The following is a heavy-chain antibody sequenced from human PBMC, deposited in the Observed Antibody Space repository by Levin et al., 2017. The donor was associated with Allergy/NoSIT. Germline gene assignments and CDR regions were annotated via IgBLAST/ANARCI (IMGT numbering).Heavy chain of an antibody. Sequence: ASVKVSCKASGYTFTGYYMHWVRQAPGQGLEWMGWINPNSGGTNYAQKFQGRVTMTRDTSISTAYMELSRLRSDDTAVYYCARDVVPRVRIGYCSGGSCPNYKNWFDPWGQGTLVTVSS. CDR3: ARDVVPRVRIGYCSGGSCPNYKNWFDP. V-gene: IGHV1-2*02. D-gene: IGHD2-15*01. J-gene: IGHJ5*02. CDR1: GYTFTGYY. CDR2: INPNSGGT.